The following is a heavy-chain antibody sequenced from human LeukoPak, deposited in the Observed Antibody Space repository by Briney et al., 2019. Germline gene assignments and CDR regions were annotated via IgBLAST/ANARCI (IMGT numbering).Heavy chain of an antibody. CDR1: GGSISSYY. CDR3: AGSRRRRGFDY. D-gene: IGHD3-10*01. CDR2: IYTSGST. J-gene: IGHJ4*02. Sequence: SETLSLTCTVSGGSISSYYWSWIRQPAGKGLEWIGRIYTSGSTNYNPSLKSRVTISVDTSKNQFSLKLSSVTAADTAVYYCAGSRRRRGFDYWGQGTLVTVSS. V-gene: IGHV4-4*07.